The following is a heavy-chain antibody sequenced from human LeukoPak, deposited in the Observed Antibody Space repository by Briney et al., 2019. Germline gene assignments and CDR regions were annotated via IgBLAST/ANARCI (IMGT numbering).Heavy chain of an antibody. CDR3: ARDSMTYAFDI. CDR2: IYYSGST. Sequence: PSETLSLTCTVSGGSISSYYWSWIRQPPGKGLEWIGYIYYSGSTNYNPSLKSRVTISVDTSRNQFSLKLNSVTAADTAVYYCARDSMTYAFDIWGQGTMVTVSS. J-gene: IGHJ3*02. D-gene: IGHD2-21*01. V-gene: IGHV4-59*12. CDR1: GGSISSYY.